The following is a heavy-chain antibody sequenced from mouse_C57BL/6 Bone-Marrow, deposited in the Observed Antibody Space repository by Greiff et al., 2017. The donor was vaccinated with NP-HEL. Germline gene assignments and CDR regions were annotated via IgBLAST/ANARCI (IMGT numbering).Heavy chain of an antibody. CDR3: ARHEVYSSWFAY. V-gene: IGHV1-62-2*01. D-gene: IGHD2-12*01. Sequence: QVQLQQSGAELVKPGASVKLSCKASGYTFTEYTIHWVKQRSGQGLEWIGWFYPGSGSIKYNENFKDKATLTADKSSSTAYMELSRLTSEDSAVYFCARHEVYSSWFAYWGQGTLVTVSA. CDR1: GYTFTEYT. J-gene: IGHJ3*01. CDR2: FYPGSGSI.